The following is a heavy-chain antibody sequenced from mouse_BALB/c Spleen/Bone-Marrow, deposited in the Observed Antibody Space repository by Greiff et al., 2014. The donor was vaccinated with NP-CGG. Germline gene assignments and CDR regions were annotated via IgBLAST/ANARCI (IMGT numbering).Heavy chain of an antibody. CDR1: GLNIKDTY. V-gene: IGHV14-3*02. J-gene: IGHJ3*01. Sequence: EVMLVESGAELVKPGASVKLSCTASGLNIKDTYMHWVKQRPEQGLEWIGRIDPANGNTKYDPKFRGKATITADTSSNTAYLQLSSLTSEDTAVYYCAAYYYGSSYGFAYWGQGTLVTVSA. CDR3: AAYYYGSSYGFAY. CDR2: IDPANGNT. D-gene: IGHD1-1*01.